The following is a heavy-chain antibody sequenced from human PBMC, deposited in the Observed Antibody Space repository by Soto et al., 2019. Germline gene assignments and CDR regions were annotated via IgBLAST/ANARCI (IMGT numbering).Heavy chain of an antibody. J-gene: IGHJ6*02. D-gene: IGHD2-15*01. CDR3: ARAGCDGGTCYTLVGLRYGMDV. CDR2: ISYDGNNK. V-gene: IGHV3-30-3*01. CDR1: GFTFSNYA. Sequence: QVQLVESGGGVVQPGRSLRLSCAASGFTFSNYAMYWVRQAPGKGLEWVAVISYDGNNKYYAESVKGRFTISRDNSKNTLYLQMNSLRAEDTAVYYCARAGCDGGTCYTLVGLRYGMDVWGQWSTVTVSS.